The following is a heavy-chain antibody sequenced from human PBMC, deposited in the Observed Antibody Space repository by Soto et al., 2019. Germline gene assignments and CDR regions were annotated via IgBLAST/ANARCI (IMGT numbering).Heavy chain of an antibody. CDR1: GFTFSSYA. V-gene: IGHV3-23*01. J-gene: IGHJ5*02. D-gene: IGHD4-17*01. Sequence: VQLLESGGGLVQPGGSLRLSCAASGFTFSSYAMSWVRQAPGKGLEWVSAISGSGGSTYYADSVKGRFTISRDNSKNTLYLQMNSLRAEDTAVYYCAGALYGDLSAPWFDPWGQGTLVTVSS. CDR3: AGALYGDLSAPWFDP. CDR2: ISGSGGST.